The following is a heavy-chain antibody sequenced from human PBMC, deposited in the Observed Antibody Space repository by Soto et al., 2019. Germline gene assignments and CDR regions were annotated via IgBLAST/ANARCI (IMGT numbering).Heavy chain of an antibody. V-gene: IGHV3-64D*08. CDR2: ISSNGGST. J-gene: IGHJ4*02. CDR3: VKDRGSYGPNYYDSSGYYFAGYFDY. CDR1: GFTFSSYA. Sequence: PGGSLRLSCSASGFTFSSYAMHWVRQAPGKGQEYVSAISSNGGSTYYADSVKGRFTISRDNSKNTLYLQMSSLRAEDTAVYYCVKDRGSYGPNYYDSSGYYFAGYFDYWGQGTLVTVSS. D-gene: IGHD3-22*01.